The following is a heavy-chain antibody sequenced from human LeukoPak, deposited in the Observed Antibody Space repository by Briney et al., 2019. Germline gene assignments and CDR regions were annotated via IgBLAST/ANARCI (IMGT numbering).Heavy chain of an antibody. CDR3: ARVYYGSGSLYYYYYYMDV. D-gene: IGHD3-10*01. V-gene: IGHV3-53*01. Sequence: QSGGSLRLSCAASGFTVRSNYMSWVRQAPGKGLEWVSVIFSGGRTYYADSVKGRFTISRDNSKNTLYLQMNSLRAEDTAVYYCARVYYGSGSLYYYYYYMDVWGKGTTVTISS. J-gene: IGHJ6*03. CDR1: GFTVRSNY. CDR2: IFSGGRT.